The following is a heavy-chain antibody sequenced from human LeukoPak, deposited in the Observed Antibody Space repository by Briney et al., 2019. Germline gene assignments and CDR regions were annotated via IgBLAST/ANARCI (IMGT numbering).Heavy chain of an antibody. J-gene: IGHJ6*03. Sequence: GGSLRLSCAASGFTFSSYWMSWVRQAPGKGLEWVANIKQDGSEKYYVDSVKGRFTISRDNAKNSLYLQMNSLRAEDTAVYYCARERRSGSGSYRYYYMDVWGKGTTVTISS. CDR2: IKQDGSEK. CDR1: GFTFSSYW. V-gene: IGHV3-7*01. CDR3: ARERRSGSGSYRYYYMDV. D-gene: IGHD3-10*01.